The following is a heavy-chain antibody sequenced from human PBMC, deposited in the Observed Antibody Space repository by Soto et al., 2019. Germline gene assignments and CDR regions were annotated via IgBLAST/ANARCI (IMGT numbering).Heavy chain of an antibody. CDR3: AREAGVLRFLEWSPFPMDV. CDR1: GYTFTGYA. D-gene: IGHD3-3*01. CDR2: INAGNGNT. J-gene: IGHJ6*02. Sequence: ASVKVSCKASGYTFTGYAMHWVRQAPGQRLEWMGWINAGNGNTKYSQKFQGRVTITRDTSASTAYMELSSLRSEDTAVYYCAREAGVLRFLEWSPFPMDVWGQGTTVTVSS. V-gene: IGHV1-3*01.